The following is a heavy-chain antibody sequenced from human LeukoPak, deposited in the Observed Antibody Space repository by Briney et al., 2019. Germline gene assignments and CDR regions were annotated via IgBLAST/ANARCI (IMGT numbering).Heavy chain of an antibody. CDR1: GYTCTGYY. Sequence: ASVKVSCKASGYTCTGYYMHWVRQAPGQGLEWMGWINPNSGGTNYAQKFQGRVTMTRDTSISTAYMELSRLRSDDTAVYYCARVISRLLWFGEAVGYMDVWGKGTTVTVSS. J-gene: IGHJ6*03. CDR3: ARVISRLLWFGEAVGYMDV. D-gene: IGHD3-10*01. V-gene: IGHV1-2*02. CDR2: INPNSGGT.